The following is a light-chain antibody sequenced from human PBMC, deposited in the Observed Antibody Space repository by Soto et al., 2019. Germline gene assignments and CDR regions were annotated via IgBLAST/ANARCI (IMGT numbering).Light chain of an antibody. CDR3: SSYTSSTTHV. J-gene: IGLJ1*01. Sequence: QSALTQPASVSGSPGQSITISCTGTSSDVGGYGYVSWYQQHPGKAPKLIIYGLNNQPSRVSYLFIGSNSGNTASLTISGLQAEDEADYYCSSYTSSTTHVFGTGTKLNVL. CDR2: GLN. CDR1: SSDVGGYGY. V-gene: IGLV2-14*01.